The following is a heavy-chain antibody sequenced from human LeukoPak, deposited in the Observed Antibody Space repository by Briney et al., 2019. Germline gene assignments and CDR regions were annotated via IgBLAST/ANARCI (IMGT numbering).Heavy chain of an antibody. CDR3: AKDQQWLGQFDAFDI. J-gene: IGHJ3*02. V-gene: IGHV3-7*03. CDR2: IKEGGRGT. Sequence: GGSLRLSCAASGFNFGDYAMSWVRQAPGKGLEWVAHIKEGGRGTFYVDSVKGRFTGSRDDARNTVYLQVNSLRAEDTAVYYCAKDQQWLGQFDAFDIWGQGTMVTVSS. CDR1: GFNFGDYA. D-gene: IGHD6-19*01.